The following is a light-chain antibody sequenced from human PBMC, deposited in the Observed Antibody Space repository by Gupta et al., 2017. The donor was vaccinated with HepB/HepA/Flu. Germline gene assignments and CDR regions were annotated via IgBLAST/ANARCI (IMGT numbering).Light chain of an antibody. Sequence: QSVLTQPPSVSGAPRQRVTISCSGSSSNIGNNAVNWYQQLPGKSPKLLIYYDDLLPSGVSDRFSGSRSGTSASLAISGLQSEDEAEYYCAAWDDSLIGLVFGGGTKLTVL. J-gene: IGLJ2*01. CDR2: YDD. CDR3: AAWDDSLIGLV. CDR1: SSNIGNNA. V-gene: IGLV1-36*01.